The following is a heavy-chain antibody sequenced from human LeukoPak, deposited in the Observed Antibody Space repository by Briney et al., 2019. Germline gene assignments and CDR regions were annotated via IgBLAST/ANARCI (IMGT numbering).Heavy chain of an antibody. CDR1: GGTFSSYA. J-gene: IGHJ4*02. CDR2: ISYDGSNK. CDR3: ASHPTSYSSSWPLDFDY. V-gene: IGHV3-30-3*01. D-gene: IGHD6-13*01. Sequence: SCKASGGTFSSYAMHWVRQAPGKGLEWVAVISYDGSNKYYADSVKGRFTISRDNSKNTLYLQMNSLRAEDTAVYYCASHPTSYSSSWPLDFDYWGQGTLVTVSS.